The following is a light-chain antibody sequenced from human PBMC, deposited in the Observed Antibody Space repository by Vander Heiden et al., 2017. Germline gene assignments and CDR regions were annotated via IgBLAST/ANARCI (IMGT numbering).Light chain of an antibody. V-gene: IGLV1-40*01. Sequence: QSVLTQPPSLSGSPGQRVTISCTGSSSNIGANYHVHWYQQLPGTAPKLLIYANSNRPSGVPDRFSGSKSGTSASLAITGLQADDEADYYCQSYDSSLSGWVFGGGTKLTVL. CDR3: QSYDSSLSGWV. CDR1: SSNIGANYH. CDR2: ANS. J-gene: IGLJ3*02.